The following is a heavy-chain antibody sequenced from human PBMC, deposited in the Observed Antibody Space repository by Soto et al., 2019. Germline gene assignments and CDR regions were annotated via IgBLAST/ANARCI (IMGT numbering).Heavy chain of an antibody. CDR2: ISGSGGST. Sequence: PGGSLRLSSATSGFPFSSYAMSWVRQAPGKRLEWVSAISGSGGSTYYADSVKGRLTISRDNSKNTLYLQMNSLRAEDTAVYYCAKVQTGIAAAGINWFEPWGQGTLVTVSS. D-gene: IGHD6-13*01. CDR1: GFPFSSYA. J-gene: IGHJ5*02. CDR3: AKVQTGIAAAGINWFEP. V-gene: IGHV3-23*01.